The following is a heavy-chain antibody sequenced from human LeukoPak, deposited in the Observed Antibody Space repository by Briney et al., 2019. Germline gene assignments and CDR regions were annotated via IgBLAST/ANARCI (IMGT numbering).Heavy chain of an antibody. CDR3: AKHKYSRGDYYFDY. V-gene: IGHV1-2*02. J-gene: IGHJ4*02. D-gene: IGHD6-6*01. Sequence: ASVKVSCKASGYTFTGYFMHWVRQAPGQGLEWMGWINPNSGGTNYAQKFQGRVTMTRDMSTSTVYMELSSLRSEDTAVYYCAKHKYSRGDYYFDYWGQGTLVTVSS. CDR1: GYTFTGYF. CDR2: INPNSGGT.